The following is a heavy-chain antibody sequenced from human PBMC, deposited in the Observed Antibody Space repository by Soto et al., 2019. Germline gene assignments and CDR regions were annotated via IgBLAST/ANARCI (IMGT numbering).Heavy chain of an antibody. Sequence: PLASVKVSCKASGYTFPGYYMHWVRQAPGQGLEWMGWINPNSGGTNYAQKFQGRVTMTRDTSISTAYMEPSRLRSDDTAVYYCAREGYYYDSSGYLNYFGYGGQGTLVTVSS. V-gene: IGHV1-2*02. J-gene: IGHJ4*02. CDR1: GYTFPGYY. CDR2: INPNSGGT. D-gene: IGHD3-22*01. CDR3: AREGYYYDSSGYLNYFGY.